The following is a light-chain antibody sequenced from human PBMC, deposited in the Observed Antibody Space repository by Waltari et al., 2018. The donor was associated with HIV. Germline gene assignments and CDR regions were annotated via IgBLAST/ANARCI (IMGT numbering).Light chain of an antibody. CDR3: GTWDSSLSAVV. CDR2: DNN. Sequence: QSVLTQPPSVSAAPGPKVTISCSGSSSNIGNNYVSMYTQLPGTAPKLLIFDNNKRPAGIPDRFSGSKSGTSATLGITGLQTGDEADYYCGTWDSSLSAVVFGGGTKLTVL. V-gene: IGLV1-51*01. CDR1: SSNIGNNY. J-gene: IGLJ2*01.